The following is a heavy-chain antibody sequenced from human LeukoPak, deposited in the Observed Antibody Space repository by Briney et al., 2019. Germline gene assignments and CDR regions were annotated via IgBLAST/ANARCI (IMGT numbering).Heavy chain of an antibody. CDR3: AKWGEIVVVAATRYYFDY. CDR2: ISGSGGST. J-gene: IGHJ4*02. V-gene: IGHV3-23*01. D-gene: IGHD2-15*01. CDR1: GFTFSSYA. Sequence: GGSLRLSCAASGFTFSSYAMSWVRQAPGKGLEWVSAISGSGGSTYYADSVKGRFTISRDNSKNTLYLQMNSLRAEDTAVYYCAKWGEIVVVAATRYYFDYWGQGTLVTVSS.